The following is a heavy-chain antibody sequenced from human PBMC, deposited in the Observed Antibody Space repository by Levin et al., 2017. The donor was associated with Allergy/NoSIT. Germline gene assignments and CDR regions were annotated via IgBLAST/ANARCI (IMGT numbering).Heavy chain of an antibody. CDR3: ARGTGSYRGTFDS. J-gene: IGHJ4*02. D-gene: IGHD1-26*01. Sequence: EASVKVSCRPSGGTFSNYTISWVRQAPGQGLEWMGWINPNSGGTNFAEKFQGRVTMTRDTSLTTAYMELSRLKSDDTGEYYCARGTGSYRGTFDSWGQGTLLTVSS. CDR1: GGTFSNYT. CDR2: INPNSGGT. V-gene: IGHV1-2*02.